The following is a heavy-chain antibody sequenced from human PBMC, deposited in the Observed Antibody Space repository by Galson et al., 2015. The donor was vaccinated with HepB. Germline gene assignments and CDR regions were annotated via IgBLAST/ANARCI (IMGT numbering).Heavy chain of an antibody. J-gene: IGHJ6*02. CDR1: GFTFSSYW. CDR2: INSDGSST. CDR3: ASPWYSSGWYGMDV. V-gene: IGHV3-74*01. D-gene: IGHD6-19*01. Sequence: SLRLSCAASGFTFSSYWMHWVRQAPGKGLVWVSRINSDGSSTSYADSVKGRFTISRDNAKNTLYLQMNSLRAEDTAVYYCASPWYSSGWYGMDVWGQGTTVTVSS.